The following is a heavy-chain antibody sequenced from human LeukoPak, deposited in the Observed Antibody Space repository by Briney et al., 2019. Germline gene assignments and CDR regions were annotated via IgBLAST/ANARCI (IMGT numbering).Heavy chain of an antibody. CDR2: INHSGST. D-gene: IGHD3-10*01. V-gene: IGHV4-34*01. J-gene: IGHJ6*04. CDR3: ARGGPGGSGSYYNPRYYGMDV. Sequence: SETLSLTCAVYGGPFSGYYWRWIRQPPGKGLEWMGEINHSGSTNYNPSLKSRVTISVDTSRNQFSLKLSSVTAADTAVYYCARGGPGGSGSYYNPRYYGMDVWGKGTTVTVSS. CDR1: GGPFSGYY.